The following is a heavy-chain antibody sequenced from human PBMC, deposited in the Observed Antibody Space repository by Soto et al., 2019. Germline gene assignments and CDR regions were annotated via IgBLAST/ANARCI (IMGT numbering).Heavy chain of an antibody. CDR3: ASNPGLVYSSGWSFDY. J-gene: IGHJ4*02. CDR1: GGTFSSYA. Sequence: QVQLVQSGAEVKKPGSSVKVSCKASGGTFSSYAISWVRQAPRQGLEWMGGIIPIFGTANYAQKFQGRVTITADESTSTAYMELSSLRSEDTAVYYCASNPGLVYSSGWSFDYWGQGTLVTVSS. D-gene: IGHD6-19*01. CDR2: IIPIFGTA. V-gene: IGHV1-69*12.